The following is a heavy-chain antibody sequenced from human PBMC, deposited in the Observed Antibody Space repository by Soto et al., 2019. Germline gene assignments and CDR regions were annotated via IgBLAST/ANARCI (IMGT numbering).Heavy chain of an antibody. CDR3: ARIQLDTIMALDY. CDR1: GFTFNTYG. J-gene: IGHJ4*02. V-gene: IGHV3-33*01. D-gene: IGHD1-1*01. CDR2: IWSDGNNK. Sequence: QVQLVESGGVVVQPGRSLRLSCAASGFTFNTYGFHWVRQAPGKGLEWVSVIWSDGNNKYYADSVRGRFTISRDSSKNTLYLQMNSLRVEDTAVYYCARIQLDTIMALDYWGQGTLVTVSS.